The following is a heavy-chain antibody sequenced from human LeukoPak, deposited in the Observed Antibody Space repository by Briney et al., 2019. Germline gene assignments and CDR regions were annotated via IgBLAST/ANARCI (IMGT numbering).Heavy chain of an antibody. D-gene: IGHD3-3*01. J-gene: IGHJ4*01. CDR2: FDPEDGET. CDR1: GYTLTELS. Sequence: GASVKVSCKVSGYTLTELSMHWVRQAPGKGLEWMGGFDPEDGETIYAQKFQGRVTMTEDTSTDTAYMELSSLRSEDTAVYYCTTISAIFGVVIPDYWGQGTLVTVSS. V-gene: IGHV1-24*01. CDR3: TTISAIFGVVIPDY.